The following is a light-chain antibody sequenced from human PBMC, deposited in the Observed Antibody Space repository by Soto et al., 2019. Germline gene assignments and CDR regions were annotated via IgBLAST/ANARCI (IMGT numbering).Light chain of an antibody. J-gene: IGKJ1*01. CDR1: RGVSANY. Sequence: ENFLTQSPATLSLSPGEGATLSCRASRGVSANYLAWYQQKPGQAPTLLIYGAYIRAAGIPDRFTGSGSGTDFTLTISRLEPEDFAVYYCQQYDGSPRTFGQGTKVDIK. CDR3: QQYDGSPRT. CDR2: GAY. V-gene: IGKV3-20*01.